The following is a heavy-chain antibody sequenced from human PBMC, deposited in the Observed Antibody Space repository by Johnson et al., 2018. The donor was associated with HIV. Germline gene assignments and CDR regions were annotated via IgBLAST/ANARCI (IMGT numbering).Heavy chain of an antibody. V-gene: IGHV3-30*04. CDR1: GFTFSSYA. D-gene: IGHD6-19*01. CDR3: AKDCGSGWWRITKSDAFDI. J-gene: IGHJ3*02. Sequence: QVQLVESGGGVVQPGRSLRLSCAASGFTFSSYAMHWVRQAPGKGLEWVAVISYDGNNKYYADSVKGRFTISRDNSKNTLYLQMNSLRAGDTAVYYCAKDCGSGWWRITKSDAFDIWGQVTMVTVSS. CDR2: ISYDGNNK.